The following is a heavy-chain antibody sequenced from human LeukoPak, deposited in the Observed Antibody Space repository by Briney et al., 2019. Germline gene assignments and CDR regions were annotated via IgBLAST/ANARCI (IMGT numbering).Heavy chain of an antibody. J-gene: IGHJ4*02. CDR1: GFTVTSNY. Sequence: GGSLRLSCAASGFTVTSNYMSWVRQAPGKGLEWVSSIYSDGRTFYADSVKGRFTTSRDNSKKTLSLQFKSLRVEDTAVYYCAGXFSSSXXXAYWGQGTXVTV. D-gene: IGHD6-13*01. V-gene: IGHV3-53*01. CDR3: AGXFSSSXXXAY. CDR2: IYSDGRT.